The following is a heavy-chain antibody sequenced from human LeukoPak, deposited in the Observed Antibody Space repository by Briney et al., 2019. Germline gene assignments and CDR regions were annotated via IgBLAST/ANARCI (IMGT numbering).Heavy chain of an antibody. CDR3: ASPVEVAGRGGF. V-gene: IGHV3-48*01. CDR2: ISPSSDHI. D-gene: IGHD6-19*01. CDR1: GFTFSSYW. Sequence: GGSLRLSCAASGFTFSSYWMHWVRQAPGKGLEWVSYISPSSDHIDYADFVKGRFTISRDNAKNSVYLQMNSLRAEDTALYYCASPVEVAGRGGFWGQGTLVTVSS. J-gene: IGHJ4*02.